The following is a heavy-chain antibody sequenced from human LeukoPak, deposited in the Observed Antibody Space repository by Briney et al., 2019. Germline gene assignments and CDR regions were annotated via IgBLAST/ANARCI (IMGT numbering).Heavy chain of an antibody. CDR2: ISSSSSYI. Sequence: GGSLRLSCAASGFTFSSYSMNWVRQAPGKGLEWVSSISSSSSYIYYANSVKGRFTISRDNAKNSLYLQMNSLRAEDTAVYYCARDSLGVALDYWGQGTLVTVSS. V-gene: IGHV3-21*01. CDR3: ARDSLGVALDY. J-gene: IGHJ4*02. CDR1: GFTFSSYS. D-gene: IGHD3-10*01.